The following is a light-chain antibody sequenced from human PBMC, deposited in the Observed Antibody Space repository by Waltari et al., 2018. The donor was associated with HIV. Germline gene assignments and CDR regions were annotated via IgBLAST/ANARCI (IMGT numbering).Light chain of an antibody. CDR2: KMA. J-gene: IGKJ3*01. V-gene: IGKV1-5*03. CDR3: QSSHFFV. Sequence: IQMTQSPSTLSASVGDTVTITCRASQSIGNWLAWYQQKPGRAPKLLIYKMATLEIGVPSRFSATGSETEFTLTISGLQPDDFATYLCQSSHFFVFGPGTKVDFK. CDR1: QSIGNW.